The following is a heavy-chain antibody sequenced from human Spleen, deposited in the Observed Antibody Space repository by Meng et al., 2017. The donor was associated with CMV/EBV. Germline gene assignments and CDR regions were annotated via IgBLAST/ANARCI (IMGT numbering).Heavy chain of an antibody. Sequence: CRVSEYAFADDDKHGGQKAPGKGLKWMGLVDPEDGEARCEEKFQGRVTITADTSTDTAYMELSSLSSEDTAVFYCETSGGGLGYWGQGTLVTVSS. V-gene: IGHV1-69-2*01. D-gene: IGHD3-10*01. CDR3: ETSGGGLGY. J-gene: IGHJ4*02. CDR1: EYAFADDD. CDR2: VDPEDGEA.